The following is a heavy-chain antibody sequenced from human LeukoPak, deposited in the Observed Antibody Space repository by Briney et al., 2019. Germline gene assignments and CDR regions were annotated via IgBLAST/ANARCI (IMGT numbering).Heavy chain of an antibody. D-gene: IGHD5-12*01. CDR2: ISASGGST. V-gene: IGHV3-23*01. CDR3: AKGRGYSGYDFFDY. Sequence: GGSLRLSCAASGFTFSYYWMHWVRQAPGKGLEWVSAISASGGSTFYADSVEGRFTISRDNSQNTLYLQMNSLRAEDTALYYCAKGRGYSGYDFFDYWGQGTLVTVSS. CDR1: GFTFSYYW. J-gene: IGHJ4*02.